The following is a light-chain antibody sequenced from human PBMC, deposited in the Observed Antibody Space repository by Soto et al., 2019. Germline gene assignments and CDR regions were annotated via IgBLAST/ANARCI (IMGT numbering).Light chain of an antibody. V-gene: IGKV1-39*01. CDR3: QQRGKWPST. J-gene: IGKJ2*02. CDR2: DSS. CDR1: QSIGTY. Sequence: DIQMTQSPSSLYASVGDRVTITCRASQSIGTYLNWYQQKPGKAPELLIYDSSTLRSGVPSRFSGSGSETDFTLTISSLETEDCAVYYCQQRGKWPSTFGPGTKGE.